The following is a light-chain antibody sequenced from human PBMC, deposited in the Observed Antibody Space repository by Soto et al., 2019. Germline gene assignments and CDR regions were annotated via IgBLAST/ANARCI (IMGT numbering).Light chain of an antibody. CDR3: QQSTRTHRT. J-gene: IGKJ2*01. V-gene: IGKV1-39*01. CDR1: QSITTY. Sequence: DIQMTQSPSSLSASVGDRVTISCRASQSITTYLNWYQQRPGKAPKVLIYAASSLQSGVPSRFSGSGSGTDFTLTISSLQPEDFATYYCQQSTRTHRTFGQGTKLEIK. CDR2: AAS.